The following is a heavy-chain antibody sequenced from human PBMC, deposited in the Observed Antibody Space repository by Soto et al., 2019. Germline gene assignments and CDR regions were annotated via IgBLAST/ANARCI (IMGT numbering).Heavy chain of an antibody. CDR1: GGSISSGGYS. CDR2: IYHSGST. CDR3: ARTALNRIVVVTSAFDI. D-gene: IGHD3-22*01. J-gene: IGHJ3*02. V-gene: IGHV4-30-2*01. Sequence: QLQLQESGSGLVKPSQTLSLTCAVSGGSISSGGYSWSWIRQPPGKGLEWIGYIYHSGSTYYNPSLKSRVTISVDRSKNQFSLKLSSVTAADTAVYYCARTALNRIVVVTSAFDIWGQGTMVTVSS.